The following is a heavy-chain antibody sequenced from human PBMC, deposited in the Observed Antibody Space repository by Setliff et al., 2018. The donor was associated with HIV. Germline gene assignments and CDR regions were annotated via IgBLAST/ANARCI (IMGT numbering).Heavy chain of an antibody. V-gene: IGHV4-38-2*01. CDR3: ARRIYGNNPYFDY. CDR1: GYSLGSGYY. J-gene: IGHJ4*02. CDR2: IYHNGIT. Sequence: PSETLSLTCGVSGYSLGSGYYWGWIRQPPGKGLEWIGSIYHNGITYYNPSLKSRVTISVDTSLNQFSLKLSSVTAADTAIYYCARRIYGNNPYFDYWSQGTLVTVSS. D-gene: IGHD4-17*01.